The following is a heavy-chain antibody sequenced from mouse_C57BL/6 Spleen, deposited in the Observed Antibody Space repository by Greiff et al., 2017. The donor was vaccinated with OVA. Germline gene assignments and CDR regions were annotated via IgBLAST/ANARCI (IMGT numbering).Heavy chain of an antibody. D-gene: IGHD6-1*01. J-gene: IGHJ3*01. CDR2: IDPENGDT. CDR1: GFNIKDDY. Sequence: VQLQQSGAELVRPGASVKLSCTASGFNIKDDYMHWVKQRPEQGLEWIGWIDPENGDTEYASKFQGKASITADTSSNTAYLQLSSLTSEDTAVYYCTSAPFAYWGQGTLVTVSA. CDR3: TSAPFAY. V-gene: IGHV14-4*01.